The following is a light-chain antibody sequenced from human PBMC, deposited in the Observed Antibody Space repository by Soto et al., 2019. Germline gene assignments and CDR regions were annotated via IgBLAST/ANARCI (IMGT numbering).Light chain of an antibody. V-gene: IGKV3-11*01. Sequence: IVLTQSTATLPLSPGERATLSCRASQSVSSYLAWYQQKPGQAPRLLIYDASNRATGIPARFSGSGSGTDFTLTISSLEPEDFAVYYCQQRSNWPPVLTFGGGTKVEIK. J-gene: IGKJ4*01. CDR3: QQRSNWPPVLT. CDR1: QSVSSY. CDR2: DAS.